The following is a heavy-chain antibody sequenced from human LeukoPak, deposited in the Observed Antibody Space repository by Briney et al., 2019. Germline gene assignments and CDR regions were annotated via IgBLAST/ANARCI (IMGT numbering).Heavy chain of an antibody. Sequence: SETLSLTCTVSGVSISTYYWSWIRQPPGKGLEWIAYIDYRGSTTYNPSLRSRVTISVDTSRNQFSLKLSSVTAADTAVYYCARSRSGYSYDHAAFEIWGQGTMVTVSS. CDR3: ARSRSGYSYDHAAFEI. J-gene: IGHJ3*02. CDR1: GVSISTYY. D-gene: IGHD5-18*01. CDR2: IDYRGST. V-gene: IGHV4-59*01.